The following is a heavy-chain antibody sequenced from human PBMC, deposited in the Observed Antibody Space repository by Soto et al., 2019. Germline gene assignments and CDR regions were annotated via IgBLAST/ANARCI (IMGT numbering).Heavy chain of an antibody. J-gene: IGHJ4*02. D-gene: IGHD5-12*01. CDR1: GGSISSGGYS. V-gene: IGHV4-30-2*01. CDR3: AAGGGLPRYY. CDR2: IYHNGST. Sequence: QLQLQESGSGLVKPSQTLSLTCAVSGGSISSGGYSWSWIRQPPGKGLEWIGYIYHNGSTYYNPSLTSRVTISVDRTKNQFSRKLSSVTAADTAVYYCAAGGGLPRYYWGQGTLVTVSS.